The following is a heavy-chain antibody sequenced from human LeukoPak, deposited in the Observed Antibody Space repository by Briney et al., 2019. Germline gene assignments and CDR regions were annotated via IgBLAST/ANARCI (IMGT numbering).Heavy chain of an antibody. CDR1: GFSLSTSGVG. Sequence: SGPTLVKPTQTLTLTCTFSGFSLSTSGVGVGWSRQPPEKALEWLALIYWNDDKRYSPSLKSRLTITKDTSKNQVVLTMTNTDPVDTATSSRAHRQNDDFWSGTGYWGQGTLVTVSS. D-gene: IGHD3-3*01. CDR2: IYWNDDK. V-gene: IGHV2-5*01. J-gene: IGHJ4*02. CDR3: AHRQNDDFWSGTGY.